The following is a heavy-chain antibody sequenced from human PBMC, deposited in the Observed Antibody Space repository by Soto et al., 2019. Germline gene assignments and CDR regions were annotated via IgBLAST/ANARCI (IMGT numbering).Heavy chain of an antibody. CDR2: IIPIFGTA. CDR3: ARSPNYYDSSGQRYPCDY. J-gene: IGHJ4*02. Sequence: GASVKVSCKASGGTFSSYAISWVRQAPGQGLEWMGGIIPIFGTANYAQEFQGRVTITADESTSTAYMELSSLRSEDTAVYYCARSPNYYDSSGQRYPCDYWGQGTLVTVAS. V-gene: IGHV1-69*13. D-gene: IGHD3-22*01. CDR1: GGTFSSYA.